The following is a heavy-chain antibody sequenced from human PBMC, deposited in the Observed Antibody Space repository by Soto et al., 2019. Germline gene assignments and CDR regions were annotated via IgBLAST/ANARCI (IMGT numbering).Heavy chain of an antibody. D-gene: IGHD4-17*01. V-gene: IGHV2-5*02. CDR2: IYWDDDK. J-gene: IGHJ1*01. Sequence: QITLKESGPTLVKPTQTLTLTCTFSGFSLSTSGVGVGWIRQPPGKALEWLALIYWDDDKRYSPSLKSRLTIPKDTSKNHVVLTMTNMDPVDTATYYCAHSPPATVTTSAEYFQHWRQGTLVTVSS. CDR1: GFSLSTSGVG. CDR3: AHSPPATVTTSAEYFQH.